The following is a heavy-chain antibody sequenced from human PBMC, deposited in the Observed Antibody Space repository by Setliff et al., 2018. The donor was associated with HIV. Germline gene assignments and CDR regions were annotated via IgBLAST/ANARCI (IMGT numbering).Heavy chain of an antibody. Sequence: ASVKVSCKASGYSFTSYGFSWVRQAPGQGLEWMGWISVYNGDTNYAQKVQGRVTMTTDTSTSTAYMELRSLRSDDTAVYYCARDDHYYDSGSLYSDWYFDLWGRGTLVTVSS. CDR1: GYSFTSYG. V-gene: IGHV1-18*01. CDR3: ARDDHYYDSGSLYSDWYFDL. CDR2: ISVYNGDT. D-gene: IGHD3-10*01. J-gene: IGHJ2*01.